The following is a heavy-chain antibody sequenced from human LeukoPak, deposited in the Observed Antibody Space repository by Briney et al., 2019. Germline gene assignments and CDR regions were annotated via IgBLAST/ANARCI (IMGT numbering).Heavy chain of an antibody. V-gene: IGHV3-48*03. CDR1: GFTFSSYE. CDR3: ARDRNYADAFDI. Sequence: GGSLRLSCAASGFTFSSYEMNWVRQAPGKGLEWVSYISSSGSTIYYADSVKGRFTISRDNAKNSLYLQMNSLRAEDTAVYYCARDRNYADAFDIWGQGTMVTVSS. D-gene: IGHD2-2*01. J-gene: IGHJ3*02. CDR2: ISSSGSTI.